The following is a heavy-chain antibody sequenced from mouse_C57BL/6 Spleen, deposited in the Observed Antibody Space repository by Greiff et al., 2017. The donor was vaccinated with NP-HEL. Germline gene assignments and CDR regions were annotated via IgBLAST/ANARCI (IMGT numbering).Heavy chain of an antibody. Sequence: VQLQQSGPELVKPGASVKIPCKASGYTFTDYNMDWVKQSHGKSLEWIGDINPNNGGTIYNQKFKGKATLTVDKSSCTAYMELRSLTSEDTAVYYCARGDYGSPWFAYWGQGTLVTVSA. D-gene: IGHD1-1*01. CDR2: INPNNGGT. CDR3: ARGDYGSPWFAY. CDR1: GYTFTDYN. J-gene: IGHJ3*01. V-gene: IGHV1-18*01.